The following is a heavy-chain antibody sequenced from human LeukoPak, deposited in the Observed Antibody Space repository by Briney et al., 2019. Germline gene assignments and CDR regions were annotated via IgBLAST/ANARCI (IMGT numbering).Heavy chain of an antibody. V-gene: IGHV4-59*01. J-gene: IGHJ4*02. Sequence: SETLSLTCTVSGGSISSYYWSWIRQPPGKGLEWIGYIYYSGSTNYNPSLKSRVTISVDTSKNQFSLKLSSVTAADTAVYYCAGTYSSGWYVFDYWGQGTQVTVSS. D-gene: IGHD6-19*01. CDR1: GGSISSYY. CDR3: AGTYSSGWYVFDY. CDR2: IYYSGST.